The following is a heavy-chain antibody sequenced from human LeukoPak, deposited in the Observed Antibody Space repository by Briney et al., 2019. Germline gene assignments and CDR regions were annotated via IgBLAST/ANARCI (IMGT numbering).Heavy chain of an antibody. CDR2: ISGRYNRT. J-gene: IGHJ4*02. D-gene: IGHD5-18*01. Sequence: GGSLRLSCAASGFTFGSYAMTWVRQAPGKGLEWLSVISGRYNRTYSADSVKGRFTISRDNSKNTLYLQMHSLRAEDTAVYYCGKTTVGYSSGQKPAWPVDYWGQGTLVTVSS. CDR1: GFTFGSYA. CDR3: GKTTVGYSSGQKPAWPVDY. V-gene: IGHV3-23*01.